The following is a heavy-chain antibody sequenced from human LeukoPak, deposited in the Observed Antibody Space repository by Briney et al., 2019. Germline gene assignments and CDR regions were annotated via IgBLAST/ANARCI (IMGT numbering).Heavy chain of an antibody. Sequence: ASVKVSCTASGYTFTDYAIHWVRQAPGQGLEWVGRFEPHSGGTNYAQKFQGGVTLTKDASIGTAYMELRRLRSDDTAFYYCTRDLTISGPIGYWGQETLVTVSS. CDR3: TRDLTISGPIGY. CDR2: FEPHSGGT. V-gene: IGHV1-2*06. J-gene: IGHJ4*02. D-gene: IGHD3-9*01. CDR1: GYTFTDYA.